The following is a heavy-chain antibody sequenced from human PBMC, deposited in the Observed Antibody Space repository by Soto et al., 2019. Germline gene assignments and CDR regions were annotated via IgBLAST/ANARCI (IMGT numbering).Heavy chain of an antibody. CDR2: IYYSGIT. CDR1: GGSVSSGNYY. D-gene: IGHD6-19*01. CDR3: ARAPLPFEQWLVQGYYFDY. J-gene: IGHJ4*02. Sequence: SETLSLTCTVSGGSVSSGNYYWNWIRQPPGKGLDWIGYIYYSGITNYNPSLKSRVTISVDTSKNQFSLKLSSVTAADTAVYYCARAPLPFEQWLVQGYYFDYWGQGTLVTVS. V-gene: IGHV4-61*01.